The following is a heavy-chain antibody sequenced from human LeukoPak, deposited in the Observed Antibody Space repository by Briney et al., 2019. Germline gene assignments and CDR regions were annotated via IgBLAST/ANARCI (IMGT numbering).Heavy chain of an antibody. V-gene: IGHV3-38-3*01. Sequence: GGSLRLSCAASGFTVSSNEMSWVRQAPGKGLEWVSSISGGSTYYVDSRKGRFTISRDNHKNTLYLQMSSLRAEHTGVDPTAHGWFDPWGQGTLVTVSS. CDR3: AHGWFDP. J-gene: IGHJ5*02. CDR2: ISGGST. CDR1: GFTVSSNE. D-gene: IGHD4-17*01.